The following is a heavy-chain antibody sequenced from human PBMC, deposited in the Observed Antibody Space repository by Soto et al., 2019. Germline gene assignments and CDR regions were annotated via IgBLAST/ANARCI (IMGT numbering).Heavy chain of an antibody. CDR1: GFTVSSNY. CDR2: IYSGGST. Sequence: EVQLVESGGGLVQPGGSLRVSCAASGFTVSSNYMSWVRQAPGKGLEWVSVIYSGGSTYYADSVKGRFTISRHNSKNTLYLQMTSLRAEDTAVYYCAREVGHGWFDPWGQGTLVTVSS. CDR3: AREVGHGWFDP. J-gene: IGHJ5*02. V-gene: IGHV3-53*04.